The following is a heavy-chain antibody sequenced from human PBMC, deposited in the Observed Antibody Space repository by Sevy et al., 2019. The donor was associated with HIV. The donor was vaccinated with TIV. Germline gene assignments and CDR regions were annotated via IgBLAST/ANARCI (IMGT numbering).Heavy chain of an antibody. V-gene: IGHV4-59*11. D-gene: IGHD3-22*01. CDR3: ARGYHFANSGSEWGLDP. J-gene: IGHJ5*02. CDR2: GHYSGIT. CDR1: GGFISSHS. Sequence: SETLSLTCTVSGGFISSHSWNWIRQSPGKGPEWIGNGHYSGITNYNPSLKSRVTISVDTSKNQFSLRLSSVTAADTAVYYCARGYHFANSGSEWGLDPWGQGSQVTVSS.